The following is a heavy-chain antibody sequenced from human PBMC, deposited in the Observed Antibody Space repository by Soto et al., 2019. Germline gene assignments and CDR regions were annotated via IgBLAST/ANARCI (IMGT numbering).Heavy chain of an antibody. J-gene: IGHJ5*02. V-gene: IGHV1-18*01. CDR2: ISAYNGNT. CDR3: AREEYSSGNTNWFDP. Sequence: ASVKVSCKASGYTFTSYGISWVRQAPGQGLEWMGWISAYNGNTNYAQKLQGRVTMTTDTSTSTAYMELRSLRSDDTAVYYCAREEYSSGNTNWFDPWGQGNLVTVSS. CDR1: GYTFTSYG. D-gene: IGHD6-19*01.